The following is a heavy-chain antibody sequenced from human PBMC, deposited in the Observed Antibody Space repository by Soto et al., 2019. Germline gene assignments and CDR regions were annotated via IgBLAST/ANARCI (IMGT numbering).Heavy chain of an antibody. CDR3: ARHKNEVTMILVETYHNNWFDP. J-gene: IGHJ5*02. CDR2: IYYSGST. CDR1: GGSISSSSYY. Sequence: PSETLSLTCTVSGGSISSSSYYWGWIRQPPGKGLEWIGSIYYSGSTYYNPSLKSRVTISVDTSKNQFSLKLSSVTAADTAVYYCARHKNEVTMILVETYHNNWFDPWGQGTLVTVSS. D-gene: IGHD3-22*01. V-gene: IGHV4-39*01.